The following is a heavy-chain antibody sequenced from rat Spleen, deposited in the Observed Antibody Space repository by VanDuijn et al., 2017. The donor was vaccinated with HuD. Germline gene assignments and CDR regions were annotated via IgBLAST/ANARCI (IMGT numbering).Heavy chain of an antibody. Sequence: EVQLVESGGGLVQPGGSLQVSCAASGFIFNNYDMAWVRQTPTKGLEWVASISPSGGGTYYRDSVKGRFTVSRDNTRRTQFLQMYSLRSEDTATYYCARQDTSGYSNWFTYWGQCTLVTVSS. CDR1: GFIFNNYD. V-gene: IGHV5S13*01. CDR2: ISPSGGGT. J-gene: IGHJ3*01. CDR3: ARQDTSGYSNWFTY. D-gene: IGHD4-3*01.